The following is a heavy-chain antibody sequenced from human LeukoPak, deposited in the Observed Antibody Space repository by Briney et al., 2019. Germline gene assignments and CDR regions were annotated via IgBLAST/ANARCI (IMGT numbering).Heavy chain of an antibody. V-gene: IGHV4-34*01. Sequence: SETLSLTCAVFGGSFSGYYWSWIRQPPGKGLEWIGEINHSGSTNYNPSFKSRVTISVDTSKNQFSLKLSSVTAADTAVYYCARIGRGAAAGMSYYYMDVWGKGTTVTVSS. CDR1: GGSFSGYY. J-gene: IGHJ6*03. D-gene: IGHD6-13*01. CDR3: ARIGRGAAAGMSYYYMDV. CDR2: INHSGST.